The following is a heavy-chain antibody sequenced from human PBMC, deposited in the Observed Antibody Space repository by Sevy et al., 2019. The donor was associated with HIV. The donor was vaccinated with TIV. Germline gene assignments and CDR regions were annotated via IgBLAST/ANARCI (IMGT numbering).Heavy chain of an antibody. CDR3: ARHGVAWYSSAQLHFDY. CDR1: GGSISSSSYY. D-gene: IGHD6-19*01. V-gene: IGHV4-39*01. CDR2: IYYSGST. Sequence: SETLSLTCTVSGGSISSSSYYWGWIRQPPGKGLEWIGSIYYSGSTYYNPSLKSRVTISVDTSKNQFSLKLSSVTAADTAVCYCARHGVAWYSSAQLHFDYWGQGTLVTVSS. J-gene: IGHJ4*02.